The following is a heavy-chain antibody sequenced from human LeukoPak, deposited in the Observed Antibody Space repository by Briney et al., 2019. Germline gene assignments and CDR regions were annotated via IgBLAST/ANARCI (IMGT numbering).Heavy chain of an antibody. D-gene: IGHD3-3*02. CDR2: IDHGGST. V-gene: IGHV4-34*01. CDR3: ASSNHFWSGYYLLDY. CDR1: GFTVSSNY. Sequence: PGGSLRLSCATSGFTVSSNYMSWVRQAPGKGLEWIGEIDHGGSTNYNPSLKSRVTISVDTSKNQFSLELSSVTAADTGVYYCASSNHFWSGYYLLDYWSQGTLVTVSS. J-gene: IGHJ4*02.